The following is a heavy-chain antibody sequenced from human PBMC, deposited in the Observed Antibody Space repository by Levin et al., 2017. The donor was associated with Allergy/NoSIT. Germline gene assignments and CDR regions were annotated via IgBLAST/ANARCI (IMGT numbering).Heavy chain of an antibody. CDR3: AKRVVGAISDSHYGYALDP. D-gene: IGHD1-26*01. V-gene: IGHV5-51*01. CDR1: GYSLSAYW. Sequence: GESLKISCKDSGYSLSAYWIAWVRQMPGKGLEWMGSIYPGDSDTRYSPSFQGHVTMSTDKSISTAYLRWSSLKASDTATYYCAKRVVGAISDSHYGYALDPWGHGTAVTVSS. J-gene: IGHJ5*02. CDR2: IYPGDSDT.